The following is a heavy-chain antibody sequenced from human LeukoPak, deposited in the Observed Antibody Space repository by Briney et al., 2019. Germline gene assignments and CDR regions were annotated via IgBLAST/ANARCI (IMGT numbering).Heavy chain of an antibody. CDR3: ARETPAFYDSSGYHDY. CDR2: IYHSGST. V-gene: IGHV4-4*02. CDR1: GGSISSSNW. D-gene: IGHD3-22*01. Sequence: SGTLSLTCAVSGGSISSSNWWSWVRQPPGKGLEWIGEIYHSGSTNYNPSLKSRVTISVDKSKNQFSLKLSSVTAADTAVYYCARETPAFYDSSGYHDYWGQGALVTVSS. J-gene: IGHJ4*02.